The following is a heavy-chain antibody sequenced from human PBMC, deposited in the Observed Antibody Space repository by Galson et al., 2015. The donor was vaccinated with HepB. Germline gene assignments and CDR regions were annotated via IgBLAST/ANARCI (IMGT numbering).Heavy chain of an antibody. CDR2: IYYSGST. J-gene: IGHJ4*02. Sequence: SETLSLTCTVSGGSISSYYWSWIRQPPGKGLGWIGYIYYSGSTNYNPSLKSRVTISVDTSKNQFSLRLSSVTAADPAVYYCARNFGDFDYWGQGTLVTVSS. CDR1: GGSISSYY. D-gene: IGHD3-10*01. V-gene: IGHV4-59*01. CDR3: ARNFGDFDY.